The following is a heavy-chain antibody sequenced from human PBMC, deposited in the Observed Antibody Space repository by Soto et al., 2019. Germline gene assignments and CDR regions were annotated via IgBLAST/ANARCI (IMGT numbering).Heavy chain of an antibody. J-gene: IGHJ5*01. Sequence: QVQLQESGPGLVRPSQTLSLTCTVSGGSVTSGGYYWSWIRHCPGQGLEWIGYIYSSGDTNYNPSLTSRVAMSVDTSKNQFSLQLTSVTVADTAIYYCTRDWGTPVTHGYDSWGQGILVNVSS. CDR3: TRDWGTPVTHGYDS. D-gene: IGHD7-27*01. CDR1: GGSVTSGGYY. V-gene: IGHV4-31*03. CDR2: IYSSGDT.